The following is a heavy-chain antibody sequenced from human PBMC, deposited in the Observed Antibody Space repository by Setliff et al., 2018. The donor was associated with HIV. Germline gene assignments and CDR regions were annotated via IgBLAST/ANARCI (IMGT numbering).Heavy chain of an antibody. CDR2: INADGSIT. Sequence: GGSLRLSCGASGISFGSHWMYWVRQAPGKGLVWVSRINADGSITDYADSVKGRFTISRDNAKNTLYMQMNSLRAEDTAVYYCARPYTVWVYGMDVWGQGTTVTVSS. D-gene: IGHD2-8*01. J-gene: IGHJ6*02. CDR1: GISFGSHW. V-gene: IGHV3-74*01. CDR3: ARPYTVWVYGMDV.